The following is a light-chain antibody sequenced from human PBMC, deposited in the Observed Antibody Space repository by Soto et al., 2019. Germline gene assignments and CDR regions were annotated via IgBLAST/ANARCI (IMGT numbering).Light chain of an antibody. J-gene: IGKJ4*01. CDR1: QDIRNY. Sequence: IQLTHSPSSLAASVVDRFTFTCLASQDIRNYLAWYQQRAGKAPKFLIYAAPTLQSGAPSRFSGSGSGTEFALTISSLQPEDSATYYCQQLKSYPLTFGGGTKVDI. V-gene: IGKV1-9*01. CDR3: QQLKSYPLT. CDR2: AAP.